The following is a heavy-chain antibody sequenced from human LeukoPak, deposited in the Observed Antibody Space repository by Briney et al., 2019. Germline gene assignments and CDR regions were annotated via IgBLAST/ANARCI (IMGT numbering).Heavy chain of an antibody. Sequence: ASVKVSCKASGYAFTDYFIHWVRQAPGQGLEWMGWIIPNSGDTSYAQRFQGRVTMTRDTSISTVYMELSRLRSDDTAVYYCARGGVWFGELPSPFDYWGQGTLVTVSS. J-gene: IGHJ4*02. V-gene: IGHV1-2*02. D-gene: IGHD3-10*01. CDR3: ARGGVWFGELPSPFDY. CDR1: GYAFTDYF. CDR2: IIPNSGDT.